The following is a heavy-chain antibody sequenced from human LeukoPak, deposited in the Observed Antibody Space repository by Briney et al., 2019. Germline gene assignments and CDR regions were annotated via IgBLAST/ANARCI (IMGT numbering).Heavy chain of an antibody. CDR1: EDKFSSYG. CDR3: ARQASYDSLSGYSDS. V-gene: IGHV1-69*06. CDR2: IIPIFGTP. D-gene: IGHD3-9*01. J-gene: IGHJ4*02. Sequence: ASVKVSCKASEDKFSSYGFSWVRQAPEQGLEWMGGIIPIFGTPNYAREFHGRATITADKSTSTVYMEMSSLRSEDTAVYYCARQASYDSLSGYSDSWGQGTLVTVSS.